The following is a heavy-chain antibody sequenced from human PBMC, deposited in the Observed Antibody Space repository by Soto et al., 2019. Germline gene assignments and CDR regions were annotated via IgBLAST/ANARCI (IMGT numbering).Heavy chain of an antibody. CDR2: ISYDGSNK. CDR3: AKDGLLHYDILTGPTKLQYFDY. D-gene: IGHD3-9*01. CDR1: GFTFSSYG. J-gene: IGHJ4*02. V-gene: IGHV3-30*18. Sequence: PGGSLRLSCATSGFTFSSYGMHWVRQAPGKGLEWVAVISYDGSNKYYADSVKGRFTISRDNSKNTLYLQMNSLRAEDTAVYYCAKDGLLHYDILTGPTKLQYFDYWGQGTLVNVSS.